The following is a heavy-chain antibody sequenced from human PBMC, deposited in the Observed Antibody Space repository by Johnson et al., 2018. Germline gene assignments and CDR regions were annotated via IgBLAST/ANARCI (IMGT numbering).Heavy chain of an antibody. CDR3: AKTARGISYYYYYMDV. CDR1: GFSFSSYG. J-gene: IGHJ6*03. Sequence: QVQLVQSGGGVVQPGRSLRLSCAASGFSFSSYGMHWVRQAPGKGLEWVAVIWYDGSNKYYVDSVKGRFTIPRDNSKNTLHLQMNSLRAEDTAVYYLAKTARGISYYYYYMDVWGKGTTVTVSS. D-gene: IGHD3-10*01. V-gene: IGHV3-33*06. CDR2: IWYDGSNK.